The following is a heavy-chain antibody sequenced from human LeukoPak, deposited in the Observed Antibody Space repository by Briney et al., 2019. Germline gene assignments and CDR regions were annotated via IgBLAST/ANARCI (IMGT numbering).Heavy chain of an antibody. D-gene: IGHD3-22*01. J-gene: IGHJ4*02. CDR2: ISGSGGST. CDR3: AKYGYDSSGYYPLPSDY. CDR1: GFTFSSYA. Sequence: GGSLRLSCAASGFTFSSYAMSWVRQAPGKGLEWVSAISGSGGSTYYADSVKGRFTISRDNSKNTLYLQMNSLRAEDTAVYYCAKYGYDSSGYYPLPSDYWGQGTLVTVSS. V-gene: IGHV3-23*01.